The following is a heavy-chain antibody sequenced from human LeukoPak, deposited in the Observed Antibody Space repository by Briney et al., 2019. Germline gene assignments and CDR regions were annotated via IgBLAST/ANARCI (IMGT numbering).Heavy chain of an antibody. CDR1: GESFNAYS. J-gene: IGHJ5*02. CDR2: ISHRGST. D-gene: IGHD4-17*01. V-gene: IGHV4-34*01. CDR3: ARGEYGSQRSNNYFDP. Sequence: SETLSLTCAVYGESFNAYSWSWIRQPPGKGLEWIGEISHRGSTNYNPSLKSRVTISIDTSKDQFSLKLSSVTAADTAVYHCARGEYGSQRSNNYFDPWGQGTLVTVSS.